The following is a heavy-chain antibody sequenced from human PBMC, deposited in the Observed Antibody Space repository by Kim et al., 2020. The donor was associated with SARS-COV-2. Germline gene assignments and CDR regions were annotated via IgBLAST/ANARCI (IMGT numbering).Heavy chain of an antibody. J-gene: IGHJ4*02. V-gene: IGHV3-33*05. CDR1: GFTFSSYG. CDR3: ARGRRIAAAPFDY. Sequence: GGSLRLSCAASGFTFSSYGMHWVRQAPGKGLEWVAVISYDGSNKYYADSVKGRFTISRDNSKNTLYLQMNSLRAEDTAVYYCARGRRIAAAPFDYWGQGTLVTVSS. D-gene: IGHD6-13*01. CDR2: ISYDGSNK.